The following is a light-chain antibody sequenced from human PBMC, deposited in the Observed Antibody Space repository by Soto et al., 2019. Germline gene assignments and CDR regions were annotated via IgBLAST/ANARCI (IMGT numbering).Light chain of an antibody. CDR3: QQYDNPLT. CDR2: AAS. Sequence: DIQMPPSPSSLSASIGDRFPITFRASEGISNYVAWFQQKPGKVPKLLIYAASTLQSGLQSRFSGSGSGTDFTFTISSLQPEHIATYYRQQYDNPLTFGKGTRREIK. CDR1: EGISNY. V-gene: IGKV1-27*01. J-gene: IGKJ5*01.